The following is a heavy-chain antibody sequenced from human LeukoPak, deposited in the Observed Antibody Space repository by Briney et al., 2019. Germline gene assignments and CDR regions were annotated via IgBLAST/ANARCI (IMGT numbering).Heavy chain of an antibody. Sequence: SETLSLTCTVFSGSISSYYWTWIRQPPGKGLEWIGYIYYGGTTNYNPSLKSRVTISVDTSKNQFSLRLSSVTAADTAVYYCASRIAVSKFDYWGQGTLVTVSS. D-gene: IGHD6-19*01. J-gene: IGHJ4*02. V-gene: IGHV4-59*12. CDR2: IYYGGTT. CDR1: SGSISSYY. CDR3: ASRIAVSKFDY.